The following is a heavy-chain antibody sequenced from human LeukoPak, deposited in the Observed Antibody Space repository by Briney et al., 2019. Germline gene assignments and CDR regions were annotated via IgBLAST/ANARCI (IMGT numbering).Heavy chain of an antibody. V-gene: IGHV3-53*01. Sequence: GGSLRLSCAPSGFSVSSNYMSWVRQARGKGLEWVSLIYSGGSTYYADSVKGRFTISRDTSKNTLYLQMNSLRADDTAVYYCASGRRTTWIQLSGPDYWGQGTLVIVSS. CDR1: GFSVSSNY. J-gene: IGHJ4*02. D-gene: IGHD5-18*01. CDR3: ASGRRTTWIQLSGPDY. CDR2: IYSGGST.